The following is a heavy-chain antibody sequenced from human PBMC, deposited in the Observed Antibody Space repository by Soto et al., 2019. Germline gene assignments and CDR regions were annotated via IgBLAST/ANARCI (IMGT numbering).Heavy chain of an antibody. J-gene: IGHJ4*02. V-gene: IGHV1-18*01. CDR1: GYTFTSYG. CDR2: ISAYNGNT. D-gene: IGHD3-3*01. Sequence: ASVKVSCKASGYTFTSYGISWVRQAPGQGLDWMGWISAYNGNTNYAQKLQGRVTMTTDTSTSTAYMELRSLRSDDTAVYYCARGPSITIFGVVPIAPFDYWGQGTLVTVSS. CDR3: ARGPSITIFGVVPIAPFDY.